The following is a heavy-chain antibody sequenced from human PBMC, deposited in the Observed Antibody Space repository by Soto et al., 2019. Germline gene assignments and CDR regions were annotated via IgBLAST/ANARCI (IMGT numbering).Heavy chain of an antibody. J-gene: IGHJ4*02. CDR2: ISSSSSYI. D-gene: IGHD3-3*01. Sequence: GGSLRLSCAASGSTFSSYSMNWVRQAPGKGLEWVSSISSSSSYIYYADSVKGRFTISRDNAKNSLYLQMNSLRAEDTAVYYCAREKYYDFWSGYYTIPSPYFYFWGQGTLVTVS. CDR1: GSTFSSYS. V-gene: IGHV3-21*01. CDR3: AREKYYDFWSGYYTIPSPYFYF.